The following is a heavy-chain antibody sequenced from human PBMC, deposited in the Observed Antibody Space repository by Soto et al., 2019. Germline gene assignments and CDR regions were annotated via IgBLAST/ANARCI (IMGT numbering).Heavy chain of an antibody. D-gene: IGHD6-13*01. J-gene: IGHJ6*03. V-gene: IGHV3-33*01. CDR2: IWYDGSNK. CDR1: GFTFSSYG. Sequence: QVQLVESGGGVVQPGRSLRLSCAASGFTFSSYGMHWVRQAPGKGLEWVAVIWYDGSNKYYADSVKGRFTISRDNSKNTLYLQMNSLRAEDTAVYYCARETSSSWYRAYYYYMDVWGKGTTVTVSS. CDR3: ARETSSSWYRAYYYYMDV.